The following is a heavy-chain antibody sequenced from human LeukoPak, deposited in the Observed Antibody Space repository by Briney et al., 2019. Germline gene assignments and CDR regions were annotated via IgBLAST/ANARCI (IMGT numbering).Heavy chain of an antibody. J-gene: IGHJ4*02. D-gene: IGHD3-22*01. CDR1: GXTFSSYG. CDR2: IWYDGSNK. V-gene: IGHV3-33*01. CDR3: AREGSTYYYDSSGYPKGDYFDY. Sequence: GRSLRLSCAASGXTFSSYGVHWVRQAPGKGLEWVAVIWYDGSNKYYADSVKGRFTISRDNSKNTLYLQMNSLRAEDTAVYYCAREGSTYYYDSSGYPKGDYFDYWGQGTLVTVSS.